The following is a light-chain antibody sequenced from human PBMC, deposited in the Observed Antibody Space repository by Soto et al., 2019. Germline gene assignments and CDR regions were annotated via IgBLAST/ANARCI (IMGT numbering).Light chain of an antibody. CDR2: DAS. CDR1: RSVTGD. J-gene: IGKJ4*01. Sequence: EIVLTQSPATLSLSPGERATLSCRASRSVTGDLAWYQQKPGQAPRLLIYDASSRATGIPPRFSGSGSGTDFTLTITSLEPEDFAVYYCQQRSDWPSTFGGGTKVEI. CDR3: QQRSDWPST. V-gene: IGKV3-11*01.